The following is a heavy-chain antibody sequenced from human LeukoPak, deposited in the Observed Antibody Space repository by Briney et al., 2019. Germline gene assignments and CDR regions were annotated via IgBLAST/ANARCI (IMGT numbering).Heavy chain of an antibody. D-gene: IGHD6-13*01. Sequence: GGSLRLSCAASGFTFSSYGMHWVRQAPGKGREWVAVIWLDGSNKYYADSVKGRFTISRDNSKNTLYLHMSSLKTEDTAVYYCARDKRYSSSWYNGGAFDIWGQGTMVTVSS. J-gene: IGHJ3*02. CDR2: IWLDGSNK. CDR3: ARDKRYSSSWYNGGAFDI. V-gene: IGHV3-33*01. CDR1: GFTFSSYG.